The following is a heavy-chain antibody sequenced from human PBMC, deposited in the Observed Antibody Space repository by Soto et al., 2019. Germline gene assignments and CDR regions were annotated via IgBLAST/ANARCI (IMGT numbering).Heavy chain of an antibody. Sequence: QLQLQESGPGLVKPSETLSLTCTVSGGSISSSSYYWGWIRQPPGKGLEWIGSIYYSGSTYYNPSLKSRVTISVDTSKNQFSLKLSSVTAADTAVYYCARVYKYCSGGSCYSGDYFDYWGQGTLVTVSS. CDR3: ARVYKYCSGGSCYSGDYFDY. CDR1: GGSISSSSYY. CDR2: IYYSGST. D-gene: IGHD2-15*01. V-gene: IGHV4-39*01. J-gene: IGHJ4*02.